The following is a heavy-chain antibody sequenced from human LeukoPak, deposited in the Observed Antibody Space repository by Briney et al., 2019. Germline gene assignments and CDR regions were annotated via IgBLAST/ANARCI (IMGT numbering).Heavy chain of an antibody. J-gene: IGHJ5*02. CDR3: ARDLGYYVSGSCYGSISGWFDP. Sequence: PGGSLRLSCAASRFTVSSNYMSWVRQAPGKGLEWVSVISGGGTTYYADSVKGRFTISSDNSKNTLYLQMNTLRDEDTAMYYCARDLGYYVSGSCYGSISGWFDPWGQGTLVTVSS. CDR2: ISGGGTT. D-gene: IGHD3-10*01. V-gene: IGHV3-66*01. CDR1: RFTVSSNY.